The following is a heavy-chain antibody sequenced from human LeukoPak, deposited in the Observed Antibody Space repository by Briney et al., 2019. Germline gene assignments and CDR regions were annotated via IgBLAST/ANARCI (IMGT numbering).Heavy chain of an antibody. J-gene: IGHJ3*02. CDR1: GFTFSSYD. CDR2: ISSGSSYI. CDR3: ARVSDYSRGRYDAIDI. Sequence: GGSLRLSCSASGFTFSSYDMNWVRQAPGKGLEWVSYISSGSSYIFYADSLKGRFTISRDNAKNSLHLQMNNLRVEDTAIYYCARVSDYSRGRYDAIDIWGRGTVVTVSS. V-gene: IGHV3-21*01. D-gene: IGHD6-19*01.